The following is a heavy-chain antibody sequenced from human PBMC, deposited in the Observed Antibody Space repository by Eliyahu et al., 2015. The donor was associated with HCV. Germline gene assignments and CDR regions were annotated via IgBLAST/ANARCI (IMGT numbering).Heavy chain of an antibody. CDR3: ARDSSGAPEP. CDR2: ISYDGSNK. D-gene: IGHD3-22*01. J-gene: IGHJ5*02. V-gene: IGHV3-30*04. CDR1: GFTFSSYA. Sequence: QVQLVESGGGVVQPGRSLRLSCAASGFTFSSYAMHWVRQAPGKGLEWVAVISYDGSNKYYADSVKGRFTISRDNSKNTLYLQMNSLRAEDTAVYYCARDSSGAPEPWGQGTLVTVSS.